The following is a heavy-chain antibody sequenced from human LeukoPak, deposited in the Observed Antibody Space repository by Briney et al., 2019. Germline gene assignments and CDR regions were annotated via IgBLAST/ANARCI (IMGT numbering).Heavy chain of an antibody. CDR1: GFTFSSYG. D-gene: IGHD6-13*01. CDR3: ARGSHSSLFDP. V-gene: IGHV3-33*01. CDR2: IWYDGSNK. Sequence: GGSLRLSCAGSGFTFSSYGMHWVRQAPGKGLEWVAVIWYDGSNKYYADSVKGRFTISRDNSKNTLYLQMNSLRAEDTAVYYRARGSHSSLFDPWGQGTLVTVSS. J-gene: IGHJ5*02.